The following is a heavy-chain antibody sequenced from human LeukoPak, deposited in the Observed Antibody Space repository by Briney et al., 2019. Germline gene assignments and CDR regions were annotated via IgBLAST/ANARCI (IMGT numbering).Heavy chain of an antibody. CDR1: GYTFTSYY. J-gene: IGHJ5*02. Sequence: VASVKVSCKASGYTFTSYYMHWVRQAPGQGLEWMGIINPSGGSTSYAQKFQGRVTISVDTSKNQFSLKLSSVSAADTAVYYCASTYGSGTYYSWFDPWGQGTLVTVSS. V-gene: IGHV1-46*01. CDR3: ASTYGSGTYYSWFDP. CDR2: INPSGGST. D-gene: IGHD3-10*01.